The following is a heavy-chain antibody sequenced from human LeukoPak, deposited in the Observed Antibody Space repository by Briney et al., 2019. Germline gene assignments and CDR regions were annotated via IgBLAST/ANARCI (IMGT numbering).Heavy chain of an antibody. CDR3: ARDKIVGATNLDY. V-gene: IGHV3-7*01. D-gene: IGHD1-26*01. J-gene: IGHJ4*02. Sequence: GGSLRLSCTASGFTFSRYWMSWVRQAPGKGLEWVANIDQDGSKVYYVDSVKGRFTISRDNAKDSLFLQVNSLRAEDTAVYYCARDKIVGATNLDYWGQGTLVTVTS. CDR2: IDQDGSKV. CDR1: GFTFSRYW.